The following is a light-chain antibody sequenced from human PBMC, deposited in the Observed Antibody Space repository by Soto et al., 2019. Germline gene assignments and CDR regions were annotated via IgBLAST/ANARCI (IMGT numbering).Light chain of an antibody. Sequence: EIVLTQSPGTLSLSPGERATHSCRASQTISNSYLAWYQHKSGQAPRLLISAAPSRATGIPDRFSGSGSGTDFPLTISRLEPEDFAVYYCQQYVSTVRTFGQGTKVDI. V-gene: IGKV3-20*01. CDR1: QTISNSY. CDR3: QQYVSTVRT. J-gene: IGKJ1*01. CDR2: AAP.